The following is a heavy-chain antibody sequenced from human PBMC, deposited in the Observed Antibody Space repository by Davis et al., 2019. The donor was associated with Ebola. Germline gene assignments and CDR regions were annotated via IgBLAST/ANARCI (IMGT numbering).Heavy chain of an antibody. CDR2: ISGSGGST. CDR1: GFTFSSYA. D-gene: IGHD3-3*01. J-gene: IGHJ3*02. Sequence: LSLTCAASGFTFSSYAMSWVRQAPGKGLEWVSAISGSGGSTYYADSVKGRFTISRDNPKNTLYLQMNSLRAEDTAIYYCAKDKNYDFWSGYPHDAFDIWGQGTMVTVSS. V-gene: IGHV3-23*01. CDR3: AKDKNYDFWSGYPHDAFDI.